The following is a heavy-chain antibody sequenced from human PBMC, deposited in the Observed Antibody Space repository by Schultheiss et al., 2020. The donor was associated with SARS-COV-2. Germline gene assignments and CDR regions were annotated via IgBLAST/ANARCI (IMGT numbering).Heavy chain of an antibody. V-gene: IGHV3-30*01. CDR1: GFTFSNYA. J-gene: IGHJ4*02. Sequence: GESLKISCAASGFTFSNYAMHWVRQAPCKGLEWVAVISYDGSNKYYADSVKGRFTISRDNSKKTLYLQMYSLRAEDTAVFYCAREAHYHDSSGYQDHWGQGTLVTVSS. CDR2: ISYDGSNK. CDR3: AREAHYHDSSGYQDH. D-gene: IGHD3-22*01.